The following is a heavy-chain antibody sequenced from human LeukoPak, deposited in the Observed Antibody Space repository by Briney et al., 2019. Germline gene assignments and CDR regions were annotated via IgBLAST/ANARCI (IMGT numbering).Heavy chain of an antibody. CDR1: GFTFSNAW. Sequence: GGSLRLSCAASGFTFSNAWMSWVRQAPGKGLEXXXRIKSKTDGGTTDYAAPVKGRFTISRDDSKNTLYLRMNSLKTEDTAVYYCTTVRRYCSGGSCYSNYWGQGTLVTVSS. V-gene: IGHV3-15*01. J-gene: IGHJ4*02. D-gene: IGHD2-15*01. CDR3: TTVRRYCSGGSCYSNY. CDR2: IKSKTDGGTT.